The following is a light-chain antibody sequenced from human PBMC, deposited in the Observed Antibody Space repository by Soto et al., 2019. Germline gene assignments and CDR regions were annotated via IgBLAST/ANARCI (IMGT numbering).Light chain of an antibody. CDR2: AAS. Sequence: DIQMTQSPSSLSASVGDRFTITCRASQSISSYLNWYQQKPGKAPKLLIYAASSLQSGVPSRFSGSGSGTDFTLTISRLEPEDFAVYYCQQYGSSPMTFGQGTKVDIK. J-gene: IGKJ1*01. V-gene: IGKV1-39*01. CDR3: QQYGSSPMT. CDR1: QSISSY.